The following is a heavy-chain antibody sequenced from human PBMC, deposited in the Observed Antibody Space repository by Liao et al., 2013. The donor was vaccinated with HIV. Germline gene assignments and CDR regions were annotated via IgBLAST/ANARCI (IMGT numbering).Heavy chain of an antibody. CDR3: ARGGFRFDP. CDR1: GGSISSGGYS. CDR2: IYDSGNT. V-gene: IGHV4-30-2*01. Sequence: QVQVQESGPGLVKPSQTLSLTCAVSGGSISSGGYSWSWIRQPPGKGLEWIGDIYDSGNTYYNPSLWSRVTISVDKSKNQFSLKLSSVTAADTAVYYCARGGFRFDPWGPGTLVTVSS. J-gene: IGHJ5*02.